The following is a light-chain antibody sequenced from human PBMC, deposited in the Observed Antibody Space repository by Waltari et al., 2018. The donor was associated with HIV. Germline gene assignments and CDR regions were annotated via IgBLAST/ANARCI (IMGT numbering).Light chain of an antibody. CDR2: RDS. CDR3: QSADSSGTYV. Sequence: SYELTQPPSVSVSPGQTARITCSGDALPAKYASWYQQRPGQAPVLVIYRDSERPSGIPERFSGSSSGTTVTLTISGVQAEDEADYYCQSADSSGTYVFGNGTKVTVL. V-gene: IGLV3-25*03. J-gene: IGLJ1*01. CDR1: ALPAKY.